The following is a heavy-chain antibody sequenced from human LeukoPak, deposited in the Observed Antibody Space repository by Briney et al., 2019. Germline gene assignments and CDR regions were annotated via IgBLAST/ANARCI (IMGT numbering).Heavy chain of an antibody. CDR2: INPNSGGT. CDR3: ARDHYDILTGPFDP. CDR1: GYTFTGYY. D-gene: IGHD3-9*01. J-gene: IGHJ5*02. V-gene: IGHV1-2*02. Sequence: ASVKVSCKASGYTFTGYYMHWVRQAPGQGLEWMGWINPNSGGTNYAQKFQGRVTMTRDTSISTAYMELSRLRSDDTAVYYCARDHYDILTGPFDPWGQGTLVTVSS.